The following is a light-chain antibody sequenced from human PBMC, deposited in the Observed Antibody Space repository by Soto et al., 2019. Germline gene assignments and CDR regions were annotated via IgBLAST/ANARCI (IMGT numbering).Light chain of an antibody. Sequence: DIVMTQSPDSLAVSLGERATINCKSIHSVLYSPNNKNYLAWYQQKPGQYPKMLIYWASTRESGVPDRFSGSGSGTDFTLTINRLQAEDVAVYDCQQYYSTTRTFGQGTKVDIK. CDR3: QQYYSTTRT. V-gene: IGKV4-1*01. J-gene: IGKJ1*01. CDR2: WAS. CDR1: HSVLYSPNNKNY.